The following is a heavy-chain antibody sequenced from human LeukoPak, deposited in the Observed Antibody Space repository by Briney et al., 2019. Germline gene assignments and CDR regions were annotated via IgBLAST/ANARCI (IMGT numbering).Heavy chain of an antibody. CDR3: ARDRIAVVHPMEYNWFDP. J-gene: IGHJ5*02. D-gene: IGHD6-19*01. CDR1: GDSVSSNSAA. CDR2: TYYRSKWYN. Sequence: SQTLSLTCAISGDSVSSNSAAWNWIRQSPSRGLEWLGRTYYRSKWYNEYAVSVKSRITINPDTSKNQFSLQLNSVTPEDTAVYYCARDRIAVVHPMEYNWFDPWGQGTLVTVSS. V-gene: IGHV6-1*01.